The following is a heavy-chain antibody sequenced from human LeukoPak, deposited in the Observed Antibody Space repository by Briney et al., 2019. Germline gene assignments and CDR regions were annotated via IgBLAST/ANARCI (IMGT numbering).Heavy chain of an antibody. CDR1: GFTVSSNY. J-gene: IGHJ4*02. CDR3: ARDEGPRGYSYGYPY. CDR2: IYSGGST. D-gene: IGHD5-18*01. Sequence: GGSLRLSCAASGFTVSSNYMGWVRQAPGKGLEWVSVIYSGGSTYYADSVKGRFTISRDNSKNTLYLQMNSLRAEDTAVYYCARDEGPRGYSYGYPYWGQGTLVTVSS. V-gene: IGHV3-66*01.